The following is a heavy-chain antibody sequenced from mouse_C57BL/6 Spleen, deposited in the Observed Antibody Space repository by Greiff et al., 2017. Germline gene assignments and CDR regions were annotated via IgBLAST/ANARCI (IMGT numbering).Heavy chain of an antibody. CDR3: EIGEDGYSLCGYAMDY. D-gene: IGHD2-3*01. V-gene: IGHV1-53*01. CDR1: GYTFTSYW. CDR2: INPSNGGT. J-gene: IGHJ4*01. Sequence: QVQLQQPGTELVKPGASVKLSCKASGYTFTSYWMHWVKQRPGQGLEWIGNINPSNGGTNYNEKFKSKATLTVDKSSSTAYMQLSSLTSEDSAVYYCEIGEDGYSLCGYAMDYWGQGTSVTVSS.